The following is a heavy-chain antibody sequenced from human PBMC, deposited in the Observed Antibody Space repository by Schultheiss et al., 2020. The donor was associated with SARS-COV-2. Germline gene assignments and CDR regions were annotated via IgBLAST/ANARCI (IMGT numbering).Heavy chain of an antibody. V-gene: IGHV4-61*08. J-gene: IGHJ4*02. D-gene: IGHD6-13*01. CDR3: ARFIAAAGGAWN. CDR1: GGSISSGGYY. CDR2: IYYSGST. Sequence: SETLSLTCTVSGGSISSGGYYWSWIRQHPGKGLEWIGYIYYSGSTNYNPSLKSRVTISVDTSKNRFSLKLSSVTAADTAVYYCARFIAAAGGAWNWGQGTLVTVSS.